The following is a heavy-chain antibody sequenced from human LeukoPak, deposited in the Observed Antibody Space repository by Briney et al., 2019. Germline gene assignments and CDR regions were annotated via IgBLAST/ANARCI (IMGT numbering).Heavy chain of an antibody. V-gene: IGHV3-11*06. J-gene: IGHJ4*02. CDR3: ARESRLGELSDY. D-gene: IGHD3-16*02. Sequence: GGSLRLSCEVSGFTFSDHYMSWIRQAPGKRLEWVSYISSGSTYTNYADSVKGRFTISRDNAKNSLYLQMNSLRAEDTAVYYCARESRLGELSDYWGQGTLVTVSS. CDR2: ISSGSTYT. CDR1: GFTFSDHY.